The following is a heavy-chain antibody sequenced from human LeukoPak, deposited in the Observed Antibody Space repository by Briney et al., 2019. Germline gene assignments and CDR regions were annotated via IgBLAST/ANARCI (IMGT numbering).Heavy chain of an antibody. CDR3: AKDMGYFDWLPGAFDI. CDR2: ISWNSGSI. Sequence: GGSLRLSCAASGFTFDDYAMHWVRQAPGKGLEWVSGISWNSGSIGYADSVKGRFTISRDNAKNSLYLQMNSLRAEDTALYYCAKDMGYFDWLPGAFDIWGQGTMVTVSS. J-gene: IGHJ3*02. CDR1: GFTFDDYA. D-gene: IGHD3-9*01. V-gene: IGHV3-9*01.